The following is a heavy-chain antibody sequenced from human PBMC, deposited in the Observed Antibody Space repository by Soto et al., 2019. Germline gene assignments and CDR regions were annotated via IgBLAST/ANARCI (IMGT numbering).Heavy chain of an antibody. CDR2: ISWNSGSI. V-gene: IGHV3-9*01. Sequence: PGGSLRLSCAASGFTFDDYAMHWVRQAPRKGLEWVSGISWNSGSIGYADSVKGRFTISRDNAKNSLYLQMNSLRAEDTALYYCAKDIRSSSWSVYFDYWGQGTLVTVSS. D-gene: IGHD6-13*01. CDR3: AKDIRSSSWSVYFDY. J-gene: IGHJ4*02. CDR1: GFTFDDYA.